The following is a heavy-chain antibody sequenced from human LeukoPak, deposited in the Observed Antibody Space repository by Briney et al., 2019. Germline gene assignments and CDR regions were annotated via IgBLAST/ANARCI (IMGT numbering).Heavy chain of an antibody. CDR1: GFTFRTFE. Sequence: PGGSLRLSCAASGFTFRTFEMNWVRQAPGKGLEWVSYISSSGSNIYYADSVKGRFTISRDNAKNSLYLQMNSLRVEDTAVYYCARGEMATITIDYWGQGTLVTVSS. V-gene: IGHV3-48*03. CDR3: ARGEMATITIDY. D-gene: IGHD5-24*01. CDR2: ISSSGSNI. J-gene: IGHJ4*02.